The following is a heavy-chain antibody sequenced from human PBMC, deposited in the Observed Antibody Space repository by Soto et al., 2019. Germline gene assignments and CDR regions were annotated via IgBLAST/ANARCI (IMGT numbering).Heavy chain of an antibody. J-gene: IGHJ4*02. Sequence: QVQLVQSGAEVKKPGASVKVSCKTSGYTFTTYGISWVRQAPGQGLEWMGWISPYNGNTKYAQKLQGRVTMTADTSTSTAYMDRRSLTSDDTAVYYCTRGWFGEVVYSVDYWGQGTLVTVSS. CDR1: GYTFTTYG. V-gene: IGHV1-18*01. D-gene: IGHD3-10*01. CDR2: ISPYNGNT. CDR3: TRGWFGEVVYSVDY.